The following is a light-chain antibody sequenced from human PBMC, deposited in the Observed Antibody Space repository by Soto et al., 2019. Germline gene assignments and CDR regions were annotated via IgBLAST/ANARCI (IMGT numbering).Light chain of an antibody. CDR1: NSDVGGYNL. Sequence: QSALTQPASVSGSPGQSISFSCTGTNSDVGGYNLVSWYQHHPGKAPKLIIYEATKRPSGISGRFSGSKSGNTASLTISGLQAEDEADYHCCSYAGSSWVFGGGTKVTVL. CDR3: CSYAGSSWV. J-gene: IGLJ3*02. CDR2: EAT. V-gene: IGLV2-23*01.